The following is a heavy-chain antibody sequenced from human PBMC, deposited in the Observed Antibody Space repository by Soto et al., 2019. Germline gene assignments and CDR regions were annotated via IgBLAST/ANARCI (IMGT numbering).Heavy chain of an antibody. Sequence: QVQLQQWGAGLLKPSETLSLTCAVYGGSFSAYYWSWIRQPPGKGLEWIGEINHSGSTNYNPSLKSRVTISVDTSKNQFSLKLSSVTAADTAVYYCARGRSDYDFWSGYHRDVLFDYWGQGTLVTVSS. CDR3: ARGRSDYDFWSGYHRDVLFDY. V-gene: IGHV4-34*01. CDR2: INHSGST. CDR1: GGSFSAYY. J-gene: IGHJ4*02. D-gene: IGHD3-3*01.